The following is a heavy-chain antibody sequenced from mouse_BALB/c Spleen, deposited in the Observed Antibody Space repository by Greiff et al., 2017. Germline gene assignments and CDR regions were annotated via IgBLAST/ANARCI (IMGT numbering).Heavy chain of an antibody. V-gene: IGHV1S81*02. J-gene: IGHJ4*01. Sequence: QAQLQQPGAELVKPGASVKLSCKASGYTFTSYWMHWVKQRPGQGLEWIGEINPSNGRTNYNEKFKTKATLTVDKSSSTAYMQLSSLTSEDSAVYYCARLWSPPMDYWGQGTSVTVSS. CDR2: INPSNGRT. CDR1: GYTFTSYW. CDR3: ARLWSPPMDY.